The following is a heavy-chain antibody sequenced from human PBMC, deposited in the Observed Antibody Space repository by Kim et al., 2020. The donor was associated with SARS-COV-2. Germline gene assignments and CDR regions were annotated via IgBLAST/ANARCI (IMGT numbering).Heavy chain of an antibody. V-gene: IGHV4-39*01. J-gene: IGHJ4*02. CDR3: ARGRTGDNFDY. CDR1: GGSISSSSYY. D-gene: IGHD7-27*01. CDR2: IYYSGST. Sequence: SETLSLTCTVSGGSISSSSYYWGWIRQPPGKGLEWIGSIYYSGSTYYNPSLKSRVTISVDTSKNQFSLKLSSVTAADTAVYYCARGRTGDNFDYRGQGTLYPVSS.